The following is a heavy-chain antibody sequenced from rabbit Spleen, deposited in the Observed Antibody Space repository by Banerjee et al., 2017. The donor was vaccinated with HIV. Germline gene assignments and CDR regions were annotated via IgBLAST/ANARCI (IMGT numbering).Heavy chain of an antibody. D-gene: IGHD1-1*01. Sequence: QEHLKESGGGLVQPGGSLKLSCKASGFTLSSYYMNWVRQAPGKGLEWIGYIVPIFGVTYYANWVNGRFTISRTSSTTVTLQVTSLTAADTATYFCARDTSSSFSSYGMDLWGQGTLVTVS. J-gene: IGHJ6*01. CDR2: IVPIFGVT. CDR3: ARDTSSSFSSYGMDL. V-gene: IGHV1S45*01. CDR1: GFTLSSYYM.